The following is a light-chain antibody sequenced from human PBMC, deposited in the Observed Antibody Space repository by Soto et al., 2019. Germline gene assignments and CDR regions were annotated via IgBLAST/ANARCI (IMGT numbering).Light chain of an antibody. CDR3: QSYDRSLSGSV. Sequence: QSVLTQPPSVSGAPGQRVTISCTGSSSNIGAGYDVHWYQQLPGTAPKLLIYGNSNRPSGVPDRFSGSKSGTSASLAITGLQAEDEADDYCQSYDRSLSGSVFGGGTKLTVL. CDR1: SSNIGAGYD. V-gene: IGLV1-40*01. J-gene: IGLJ3*02. CDR2: GNS.